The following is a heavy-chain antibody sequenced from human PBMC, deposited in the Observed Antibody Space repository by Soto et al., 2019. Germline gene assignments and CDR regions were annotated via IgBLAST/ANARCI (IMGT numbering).Heavy chain of an antibody. D-gene: IGHD3-10*01. J-gene: IGHJ6*02. CDR2: ISSSGSTI. Sequence: WGSLRLSCASSGFTFSDYYMSWIRQAPGKGLEWVSYISSSGSTIYYADSVKGRFTISRDNAKNSLYLQMNSLRAEDTAVYYCARDRPRGSGSGRTAGYYYYGTDVWGQGTTVTVSS. V-gene: IGHV3-11*01. CDR1: GFTFSDYY. CDR3: ARDRPRGSGSGRTAGYYYYGTDV.